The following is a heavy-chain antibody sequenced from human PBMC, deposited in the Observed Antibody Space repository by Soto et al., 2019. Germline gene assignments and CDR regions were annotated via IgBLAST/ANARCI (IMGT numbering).Heavy chain of an antibody. CDR2: ISSSSSYI. Sequence: EVQLVESGGGLVKPGGSLRLSCAASGFTFSSYSMNWVRQAPGKGLEWVSSISSSSSYIYYAYSVKGRFTISRDNAKNSPYLKMNSLRAEDTAVYYCARDNVDSSGYYAQLDYWGQGTLVTVSS. V-gene: IGHV3-21*01. CDR3: ARDNVDSSGYYAQLDY. D-gene: IGHD3-22*01. CDR1: GFTFSSYS. J-gene: IGHJ4*02.